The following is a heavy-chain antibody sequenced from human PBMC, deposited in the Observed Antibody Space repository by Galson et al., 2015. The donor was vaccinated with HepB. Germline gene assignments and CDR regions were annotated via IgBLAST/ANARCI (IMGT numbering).Heavy chain of an antibody. D-gene: IGHD4-11*01. CDR1: GFTFSSYG. CDR2: ISSSRHTI. Sequence: SLRLSCAASGFTFSSYGMNWVRQAPGKGLEWVSYISSSRHTIYYADSVKGRFTISRDNTKNSLYLQMNSLRAEDTAVYYCARGDYIGDYWGQGTLVTVSS. CDR3: ARGDYIGDY. V-gene: IGHV3-48*04. J-gene: IGHJ4*02.